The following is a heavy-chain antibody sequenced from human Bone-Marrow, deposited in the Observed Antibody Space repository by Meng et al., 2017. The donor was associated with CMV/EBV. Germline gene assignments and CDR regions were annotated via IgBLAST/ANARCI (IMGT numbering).Heavy chain of an antibody. J-gene: IGHJ3*02. CDR3: AGPSAVGYSSGWTDAFDI. Sequence: ASVKVSCKASEYTFIDHHMHWVRQAPGQGLEWMGWINPYSGDTKYAHNFQGRVTLTRDTSISTAYMDLSRLRSDDTAVYYCAGPSAVGYSSGWTDAFDIWGQGTMVTV. CDR1: EYTFIDHH. CDR2: INPYSGDT. D-gene: IGHD6-19*01. V-gene: IGHV1-2*02.